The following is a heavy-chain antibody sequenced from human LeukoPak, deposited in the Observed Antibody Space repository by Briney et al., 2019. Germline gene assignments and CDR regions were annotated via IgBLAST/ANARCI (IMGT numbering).Heavy chain of an antibody. CDR3: ASCSTTPFPH. CDR1: GFTFSSYG. Sequence: GGSLRLSCAASGFTFSSYGMHWVRQAPGKGLEWVAVIWYDGSNKYYADSVKGRFTISRDNSKNTLYLEMNSLRAEDTAVYYWASCSTTPFPHWGQGTLVTLPP. J-gene: IGHJ1*01. CDR2: IWYDGSNK. D-gene: IGHD2-15*01. V-gene: IGHV3-33*01.